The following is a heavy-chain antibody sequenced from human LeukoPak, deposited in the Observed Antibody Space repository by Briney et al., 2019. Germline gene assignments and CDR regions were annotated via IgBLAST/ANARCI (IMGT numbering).Heavy chain of an antibody. V-gene: IGHV4-39*01. Sequence: SETLSLTCTVSGGSISGSTYYRGWIRQPPGKGLEWIGSIYYSGSTYYNPSLKSRVTISVDTSKNQFSLKLSSVTAADTAVYYCARSTVAGTRKVDYWGQGTLVTVSS. CDR1: GGSISGSTYY. J-gene: IGHJ4*02. CDR2: IYYSGST. CDR3: ARSTVAGTRKVDY. D-gene: IGHD6-19*01.